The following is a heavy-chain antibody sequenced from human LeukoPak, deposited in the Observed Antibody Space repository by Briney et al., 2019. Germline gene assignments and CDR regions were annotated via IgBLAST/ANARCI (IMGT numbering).Heavy chain of an antibody. Sequence: GGSLRLSCAASGFTFSDSAMHWVRQASGKGLEWVGRIRAKPNNYATALAASVKGRFTISRDDSKNTAYLQMNNLKSEDTAVYYCTRDLGYCSSSNCRTWGYYYYMDVWGKGTTVTVSS. V-gene: IGHV3-73*01. CDR2: IRAKPNNYAT. CDR3: TRDLGYCSSSNCRTWGYYYYMDV. CDR1: GFTFSDSA. D-gene: IGHD2-2*01. J-gene: IGHJ6*03.